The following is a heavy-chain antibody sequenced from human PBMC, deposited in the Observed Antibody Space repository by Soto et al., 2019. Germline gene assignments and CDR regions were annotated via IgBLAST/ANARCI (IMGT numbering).Heavy chain of an antibody. CDR1: GGTFSSYA. Sequence: QVQLVQSGAEVKKPGSSVKVSCKASGGTFSSYAISWERRAPGQVLEWMGGIIPISDTTNYAQKFQGRVTITADESTSTAYMELSSLRSEDTAVYYCARSQGSSTSLEIYYYYYYGMDVWGQGTTVTVSS. CDR2: IIPISDTT. J-gene: IGHJ6*01. CDR3: ARSQGSSTSLEIYYYYYYGMDV. D-gene: IGHD2-2*01. V-gene: IGHV1-69*01.